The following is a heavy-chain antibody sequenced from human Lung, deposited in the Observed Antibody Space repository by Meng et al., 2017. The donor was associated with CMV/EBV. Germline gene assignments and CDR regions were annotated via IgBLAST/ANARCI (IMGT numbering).Heavy chain of an antibody. Sequence: SGDSIDSGDSYWSWIRQPPGKGLEWIGYIYESGNTSYNPSLESRVTISVDTSKNQFSLKVMSVTAADTAVYYCAREGTNSYYFDYWGQGTLVTVSS. D-gene: IGHD1-14*01. CDR2: IYESGNT. CDR1: GDSIDSGDSY. CDR3: AREGTNSYYFDY. J-gene: IGHJ4*02. V-gene: IGHV4-30-4*01.